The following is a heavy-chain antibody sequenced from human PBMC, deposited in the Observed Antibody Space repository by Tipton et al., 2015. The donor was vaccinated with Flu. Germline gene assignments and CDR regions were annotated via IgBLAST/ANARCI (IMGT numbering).Heavy chain of an antibody. CDR2: IIPTFGTA. Sequence: QLAQSGAEVKKPGSSVKVSCKASGGTFSSYAISWVRQAPGQGLEWMGGIIPTFGTANYAQKFQGRVTITADESTSTAYMELSSLRSEDTAVYYCARVPGEATPNYYYGMDVWGQGTTVTVSS. D-gene: IGHD2-15*01. J-gene: IGHJ6*02. CDR3: ARVPGEATPNYYYGMDV. V-gene: IGHV1-69*01. CDR1: GGTFSSYA.